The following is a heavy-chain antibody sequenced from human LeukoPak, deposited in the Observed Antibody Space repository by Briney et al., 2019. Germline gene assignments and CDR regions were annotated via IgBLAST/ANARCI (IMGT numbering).Heavy chain of an antibody. J-gene: IGHJ5*02. Sequence: KASETLSLTCTVSGGSISSYYWSWIRQPPGKGLEWIGYIYYSGSTNYNPSLKSRVTISVDTSKNQFSLKLSSVTAADTAVYYCARKSSGPNSWFDPWGQGTLVTVSS. CDR3: ARKSSGPNSWFDP. V-gene: IGHV4-59*01. CDR1: GGSISSYY. CDR2: IYYSGST. D-gene: IGHD3-22*01.